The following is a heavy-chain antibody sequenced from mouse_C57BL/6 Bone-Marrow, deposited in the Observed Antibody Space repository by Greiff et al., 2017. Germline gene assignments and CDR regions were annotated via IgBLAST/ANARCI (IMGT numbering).Heavy chain of an antibody. CDR2: IYPGSGST. J-gene: IGHJ3*01. Sequence: QVQLQQPGAELVKPGASVKMSCKASGYTFTSYWITWVKQRPGQGLEWIGDIYPGSGSTYYNEKFKGKATLTVDKSSSTAYMQLSSLTSEVSAVSFCARSDGYDVRFAYWGQGTLVTVSA. CDR1: GYTFTSYW. D-gene: IGHD2-2*01. CDR3: ARSDGYDVRFAY. V-gene: IGHV1-55*01.